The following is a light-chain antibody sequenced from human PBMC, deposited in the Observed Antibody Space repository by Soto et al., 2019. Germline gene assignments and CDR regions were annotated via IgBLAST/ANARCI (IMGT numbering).Light chain of an antibody. CDR1: NIGSKS. Sequence: SYELTQPPSVSVAPGKTASITCGGNNIGSKSVHWYQQKPGQAPVLVIYYDGDRPSGIPERFSGSNSGNTATLTISRVEVGDKADYYCHVWQSSGDHVLFGGGTKLTVL. J-gene: IGLJ2*01. CDR2: YDG. CDR3: HVWQSSGDHVL. V-gene: IGLV3-21*01.